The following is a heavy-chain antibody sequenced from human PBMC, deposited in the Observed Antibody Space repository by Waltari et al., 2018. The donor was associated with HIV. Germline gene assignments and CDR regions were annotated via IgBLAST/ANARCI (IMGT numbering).Heavy chain of an antibody. V-gene: IGHV4-59*01. D-gene: IGHD3-3*01. CDR3: AREGGGTIYY. CDR1: GGSISSYY. CDR2: IYSSGST. J-gene: IGHJ4*02. Sequence: QVQLQESGPGLVKLSETLSLTCTVSGGSISSYYWSWIRQPPGKGLEWIGYIYSSGSTNYNPSLKRRVTISVDTSKTQFSLELSPVTAADTAVYYCAREGGGTIYYWGQGTLVTVSS.